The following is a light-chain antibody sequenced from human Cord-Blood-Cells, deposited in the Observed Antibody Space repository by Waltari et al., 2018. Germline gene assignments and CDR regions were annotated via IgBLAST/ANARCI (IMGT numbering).Light chain of an antibody. CDR2: AAS. Sequence: DIQMPQSPSSLSASVGDRVTITCRASQSISSYLNWYQQKPGKAPKLLIYAASSLQSGVPSRFSCSGSGTDFTLTISSLQPEDFATYYCQQSYSTPLTFGGGTKVEIK. CDR1: QSISSY. V-gene: IGKV1-39*01. J-gene: IGKJ4*01. CDR3: QQSYSTPLT.